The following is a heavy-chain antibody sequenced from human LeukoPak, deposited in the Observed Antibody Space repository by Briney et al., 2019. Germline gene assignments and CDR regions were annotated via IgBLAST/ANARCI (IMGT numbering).Heavy chain of an antibody. J-gene: IGHJ5*02. V-gene: IGHV5-51*01. CDR3: ARYYCSSTSCSNWFDP. CDR2: VYPGDSDT. D-gene: IGHD2-2*01. CDR1: GYSFTSYW. Sequence: GESLKISYKGSGYSFTSYWIGWVRQMPGKGLEWMGIVYPGDSDTRYSPSFQGQVTISADKSISTAYLQWSSLKASDTAMYYCARYYCSSTSCSNWFDPWGQGTLVTVSS.